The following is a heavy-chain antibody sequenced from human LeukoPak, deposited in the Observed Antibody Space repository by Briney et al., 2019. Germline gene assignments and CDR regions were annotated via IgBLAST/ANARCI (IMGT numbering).Heavy chain of an antibody. D-gene: IGHD6-6*01. CDR1: GGTFSSYA. V-gene: IGHV1-69*13. Sequence: ASVKVSCKASGGTFSSYAISWVRQAPGQGLEWMGGIIPIFGTANYAQKFQGRVTITADESTSTAYMELSSLRSGDTAVYYCARDANIAAPIMGYWGQGTLVTVSS. CDR3: ARDANIAAPIMGY. J-gene: IGHJ4*02. CDR2: IIPIFGTA.